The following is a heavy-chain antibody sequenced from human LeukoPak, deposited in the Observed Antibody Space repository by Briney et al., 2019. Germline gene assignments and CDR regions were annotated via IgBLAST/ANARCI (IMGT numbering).Heavy chain of an antibody. J-gene: IGHJ4*02. CDR2: IDTGTSTI. CDR1: GFTFSTYS. D-gene: IGHD1-26*01. V-gene: IGHV3-48*01. Sequence: GGSLRLSCAASGFTFSTYSMNWVRQAPGKGLEWVSYIDTGTSTIYYADSVKGRFTISRDTSKNTLFLQINNLRAGDTAVYYCAKDSHSGYFDYWGQGTLVTVSS. CDR3: AKDSHSGYFDY.